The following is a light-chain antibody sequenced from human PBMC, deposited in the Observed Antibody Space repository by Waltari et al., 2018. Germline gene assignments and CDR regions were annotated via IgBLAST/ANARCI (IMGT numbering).Light chain of an antibody. Sequence: ELVLTQSPGTLSLSPGERATLSCWASQSVRTYLAWYQQKPGQAPRLLIYGASTRATGIPDRFSGSGSGTDFSLTISRLEPEDAAVYYCQNHERLPATFGQGTKVEIK. J-gene: IGKJ1*01. V-gene: IGKV3-20*01. CDR1: QSVRTY. CDR3: QNHERLPAT. CDR2: GAS.